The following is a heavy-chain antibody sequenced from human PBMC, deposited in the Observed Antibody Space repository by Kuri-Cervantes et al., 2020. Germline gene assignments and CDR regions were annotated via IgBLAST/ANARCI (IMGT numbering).Heavy chain of an antibody. V-gene: IGHV4-28*01. D-gene: IGHD3-10*01. CDR1: GYSISSSNW. CDR2: IYYSGST. Sequence: LRPSCAVSGYSISSSNWWGWIRQPPGKGLEWIGYIYYSGSTYYNPSLKSRVTMSVDTSKNQFSLKLSSVTAADTAVYYCARIDYYGSGSYYLDPWGQGTLVTVSS. CDR3: ARIDYYGSGSYYLDP. J-gene: IGHJ5*02.